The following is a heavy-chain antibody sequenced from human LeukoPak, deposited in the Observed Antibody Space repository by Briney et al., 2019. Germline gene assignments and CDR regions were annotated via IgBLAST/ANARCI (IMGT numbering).Heavy chain of an antibody. CDR1: GGSFSGYY. Sequence: SETLSLTCAVYGGSFSGYYWSWIRQPPGKGLEWIGEINHSGSTNYNPSLKSRVTISVDTSKNQFSLKLSSVTAADTAVYYCARGDSLAVAPGYWGQGTLVTVSS. V-gene: IGHV4-34*01. J-gene: IGHJ4*02. D-gene: IGHD6-19*01. CDR2: INHSGST. CDR3: ARGDSLAVAPGY.